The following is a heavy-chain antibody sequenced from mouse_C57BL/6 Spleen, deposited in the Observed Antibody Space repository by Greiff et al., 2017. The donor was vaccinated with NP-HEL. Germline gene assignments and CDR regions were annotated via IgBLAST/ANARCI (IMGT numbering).Heavy chain of an antibody. CDR2: IHPNSGST. J-gene: IGHJ3*01. CDR1: GYTFTSYW. Sequence: QVQLQQPGAELVKPGASVKLSCKASGYTFTSYWMHWVKQRPGQGLEWIGMIHPNSGSTNYNEKFKSKATLTVDKSSSTAYMQLSSLTSEDSAVYYFARDYYGSSYFFAYWGQGTLVTVSA. CDR3: ARDYYGSSYFFAY. V-gene: IGHV1-64*01. D-gene: IGHD1-1*01.